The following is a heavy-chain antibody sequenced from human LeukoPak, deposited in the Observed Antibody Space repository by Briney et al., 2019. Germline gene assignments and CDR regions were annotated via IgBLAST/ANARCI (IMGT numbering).Heavy chain of an antibody. D-gene: IGHD6-19*01. J-gene: IGHJ4*02. CDR2: IYGGGST. CDR3: VKGSSVAGTIFGY. V-gene: IGHV3-66*01. Sequence: PGGSLRLSCAASGFIVSSNYMSWVRQAPGKGLEWVSIIYGGGSTWYADSVKGRFTISRDNSKNTLYLQMNSLRAEDTPVYYCVKGSSVAGTIFGYWGQGTLVTVSS. CDR1: GFIVSSNY.